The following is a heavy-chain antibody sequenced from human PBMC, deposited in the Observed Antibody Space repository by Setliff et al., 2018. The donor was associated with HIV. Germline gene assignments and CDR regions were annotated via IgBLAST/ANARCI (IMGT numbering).Heavy chain of an antibody. CDR3: AKDIGGGWDAFDI. J-gene: IGHJ3*02. Sequence: GGSLRLSCAASGFTFDDYAMHWVRQAPGKGLEWVSGISWNSGSIGYADSVKGRFTISRDDAKNSLYLQMNSLRAEDMALYYCAKDIGGGWDAFDIWGQGTMVTVSS. CDR1: GFTFDDYA. D-gene: IGHD3-16*01. V-gene: IGHV3-9*03. CDR2: ISWNSGSI.